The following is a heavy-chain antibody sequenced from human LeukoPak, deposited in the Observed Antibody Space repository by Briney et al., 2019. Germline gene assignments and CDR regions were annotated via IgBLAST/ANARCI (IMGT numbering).Heavy chain of an antibody. CDR1: GFTFSSYA. V-gene: IGHV3-48*03. Sequence: GGSLRLSCAASGFTFSSYAMSWVRQAPGKGLEWASYISSSGSTIYYADSVKGRFTISRDNAKNSLYLQMNSLRAEDTAVYYCASRTRYSSSWYSYYYGMDVWGQGTTVTVSS. CDR3: ASRTRYSSSWYSYYYGMDV. J-gene: IGHJ6*02. CDR2: ISSSGSTI. D-gene: IGHD6-13*01.